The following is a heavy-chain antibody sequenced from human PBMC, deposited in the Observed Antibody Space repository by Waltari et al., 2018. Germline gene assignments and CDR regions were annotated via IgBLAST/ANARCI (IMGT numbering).Heavy chain of an antibody. CDR3: AKAALDYYGSGAYFDH. V-gene: IGHV3-23*01. Sequence: EVQLLQSGGGLVQPGGSLRLSCAASGFHFSTSAVAWVRQTPGKGLEWVSGISISGTYYADSVKGRLTLSRDNSKDTLDLQMNSLRADDTAVYYCAKAALDYYGSGAYFDHWGQGALVTVSS. CDR1: GFHFSTSA. CDR2: ISISGT. D-gene: IGHD3-10*01. J-gene: IGHJ4*02.